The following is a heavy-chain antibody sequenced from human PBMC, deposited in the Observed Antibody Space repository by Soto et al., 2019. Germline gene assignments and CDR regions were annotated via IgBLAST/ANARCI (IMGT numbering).Heavy chain of an antibody. CDR1: GFTFSSYA. V-gene: IGHV3-23*01. D-gene: IGHD3-3*01. Sequence: GGSLRLSCAASGFTFSSYAMSWVRQAPGKGLEWVSAISGSGGSTYYADSVKGRFTISRDNSKNTLYLQMNSLRAEDTAVYYCTAQFLEWLLSPNWFDPWGQGTLVTVSS. J-gene: IGHJ5*02. CDR2: ISGSGGST. CDR3: TAQFLEWLLSPNWFDP.